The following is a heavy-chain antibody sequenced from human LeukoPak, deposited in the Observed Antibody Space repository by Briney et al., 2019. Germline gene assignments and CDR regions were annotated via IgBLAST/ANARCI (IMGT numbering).Heavy chain of an antibody. CDR1: GFIFTKYG. V-gene: IGHV1-69*05. CDR3: ALLRYYYDSSGYPLRFDY. D-gene: IGHD3-22*01. CDR2: IFPIFGTA. J-gene: IGHJ4*02. Sequence: SVKVSCKASGFIFTKYGISWVRQAPGQGLEWVGWIFPIFGTANYAQKFQGRVTITTDESTSTAYMELSSLRSEDTAVYYCALLRYYYDSSGYPLRFDYWGQGTLVTVSS.